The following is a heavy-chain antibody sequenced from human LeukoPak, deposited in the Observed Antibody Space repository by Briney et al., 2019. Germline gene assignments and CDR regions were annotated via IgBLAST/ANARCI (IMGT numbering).Heavy chain of an antibody. V-gene: IGHV6-1*01. Sequence: SQTLSLTCAISGDSVSSNSAAWNWIRQSPSRGLEWLGRTYYRSKWYNDYAASVKSRITIKPDTSKNQFSLQLNSVTPEDTAVYYCARGLLWFGELFRYMDVWGKGTTVTVSS. CDR3: ARGLLWFGELFRYMDV. CDR1: GDSVSSNSAA. CDR2: TYYRSKWYN. D-gene: IGHD3-10*01. J-gene: IGHJ6*03.